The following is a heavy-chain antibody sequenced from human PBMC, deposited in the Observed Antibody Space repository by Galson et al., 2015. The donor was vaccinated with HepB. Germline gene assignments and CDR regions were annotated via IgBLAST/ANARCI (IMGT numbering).Heavy chain of an antibody. V-gene: IGHV3-30*04. J-gene: IGHJ4*02. CDR2: ISYDGSNK. D-gene: IGHD3-10*01. Sequence: SLRLSCAASGFTFSSYAMHWVRQAPGKGLEWVAVISYDGSNKYYADSVKGRFTISRDNSKNTLYLQMNSLRAEDTAVYYCARDLGVWFGELFYFDYWGQGTLVTVSS. CDR3: ARDLGVWFGELFYFDY. CDR1: GFTFSSYA.